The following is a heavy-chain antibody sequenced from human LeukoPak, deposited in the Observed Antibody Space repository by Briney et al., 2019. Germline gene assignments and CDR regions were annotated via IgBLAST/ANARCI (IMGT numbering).Heavy chain of an antibody. Sequence: GGSLRLSCAASGLTFSSYGMHWVRQAPGKGLEWVAVIWYDGSNKYYADSVKGRFTISRDNSKNTLYLQMNSLRAEDTAVYYCARVTLDYYDSSGSLFDYWGQATLVTVSS. D-gene: IGHD3-22*01. J-gene: IGHJ4*02. CDR3: ARVTLDYYDSSGSLFDY. V-gene: IGHV3-33*01. CDR2: IWYDGSNK. CDR1: GLTFSSYG.